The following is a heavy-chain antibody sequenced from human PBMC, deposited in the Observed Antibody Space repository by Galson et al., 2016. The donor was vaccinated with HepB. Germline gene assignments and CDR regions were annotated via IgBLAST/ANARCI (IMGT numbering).Heavy chain of an antibody. V-gene: IGHV2-70*04. CDR3: ARMIYDDSNDEY. J-gene: IGHJ4*02. CDR1: GFSLSTSGMR. D-gene: IGHD3-16*01. Sequence: PALVQPTQTLTLTCTFSGFSLSTSGMRVSWIRQPPGKALEWLARIDWDDDKFYSTSLKTRLTISKDTSKNPVVLTMTNMDPVYTATYSCARMIYDDSNDEYGGEGTLVTVSS. CDR2: IDWDDDK.